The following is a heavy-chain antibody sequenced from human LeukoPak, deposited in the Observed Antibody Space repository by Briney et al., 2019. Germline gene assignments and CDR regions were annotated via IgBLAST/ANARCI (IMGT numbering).Heavy chain of an antibody. J-gene: IGHJ2*01. Sequence: SETLSLTCSVSGASISSGSNYWGWIRQPPGKTLEWIGSIYSSGSTYYNSPLQSRVIIIIDTPKNHFSLTLSSVTAADTAVYYCARVAQNLERIAVAGTSEWRANWYFDLWGRGTLVTVSS. D-gene: IGHD6-19*01. CDR1: GASISSGSNY. V-gene: IGHV4-39*07. CDR2: IYSSGST. CDR3: ARVAQNLERIAVAGTSEWRANWYFDL.